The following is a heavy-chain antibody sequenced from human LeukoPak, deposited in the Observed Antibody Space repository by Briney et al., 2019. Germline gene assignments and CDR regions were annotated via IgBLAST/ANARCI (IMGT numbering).Heavy chain of an antibody. D-gene: IGHD3-22*01. Sequence: PGRALRLSRAASGVXLSSYAIHWVRQAPVRGLEWVAVISYDGSNKYYADSVKGRFTISRDNSKNTLYLQMNSLRAEDTAVYFCAREANYDGSGYYSRDHYFDYWGQGTLVSVSS. V-gene: IGHV3-30-3*01. J-gene: IGHJ4*02. CDR2: ISYDGSNK. CDR1: GVXLSSYA. CDR3: AREANYDGSGYYSRDHYFDY.